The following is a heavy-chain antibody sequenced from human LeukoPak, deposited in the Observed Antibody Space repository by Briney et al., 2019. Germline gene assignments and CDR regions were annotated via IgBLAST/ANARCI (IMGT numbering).Heavy chain of an antibody. D-gene: IGHD6-19*01. CDR1: GYTFTRYG. V-gene: IGHV1-18*01. CDR2: ISAYNGNT. J-gene: IGHJ4*02. CDR3: ARDAPNKYSSGWSRELFDY. Sequence: ASVKVSCKASGYTFTRYGISWVRQAPGQGLEWMGWISAYNGNTNYAQKLQGRVTMTTDTSTSKAYMELRSMRSDDTAVYYCARDAPNKYSSGWSRELFDYWGQGTLVTVSS.